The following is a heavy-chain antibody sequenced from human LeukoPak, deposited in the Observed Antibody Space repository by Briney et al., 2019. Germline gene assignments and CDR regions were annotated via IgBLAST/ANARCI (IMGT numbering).Heavy chain of an antibody. CDR3: ARADSGSYQDYYYYMDV. CDR1: GGSISSGDYY. J-gene: IGHJ6*03. D-gene: IGHD1-26*01. V-gene: IGHV4-30-4*08. CDR2: IYYSGST. Sequence: PSETLSLTCTVSGGSISSGDYYWSWIRQPPGKGLEWIGYIYYSGSTYYNPSLKSRVTISVDTSKNQFSLKLSSVTAADTAVYYCARADSGSYQDYYYYMDVWGKGTTVTVSS.